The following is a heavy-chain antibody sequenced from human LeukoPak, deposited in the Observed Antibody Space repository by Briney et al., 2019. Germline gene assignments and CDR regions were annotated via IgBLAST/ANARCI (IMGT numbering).Heavy chain of an antibody. Sequence: RASVKVSCKASGYTFTSYYMHWVRQAPGQGLEWMGIINPSGGSTSYAQKFQGRVTMTRDTSTSTVYMELSSLRSEDTAVYYCARDRVRVGSIKSWLGYWGQGTLVTVSS. J-gene: IGHJ4*02. CDR1: GYTFTSYY. D-gene: IGHD3-10*01. CDR2: INPSGGST. V-gene: IGHV1-46*01. CDR3: ARDRVRVGSIKSWLGY.